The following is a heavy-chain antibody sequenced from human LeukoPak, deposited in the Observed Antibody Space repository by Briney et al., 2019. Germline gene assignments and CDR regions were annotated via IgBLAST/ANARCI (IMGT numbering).Heavy chain of an antibody. V-gene: IGHV4-39*07. J-gene: IGHJ4*02. Sequence: PSETLSLTCTVSGGSISSSSYYWGWIRQPPGKGLEWIGSIYYSGSTYYNPSLKSRVTISVDTSKNQFSLKLSSVTAADTAVYYCARAATLHSLAYYDFWSGYPLNYYFDYWGQGTLVTVSS. CDR3: ARAATLHSLAYYDFWSGYPLNYYFDY. CDR1: GGSISSSSYY. CDR2: IYYSGST. D-gene: IGHD3-3*01.